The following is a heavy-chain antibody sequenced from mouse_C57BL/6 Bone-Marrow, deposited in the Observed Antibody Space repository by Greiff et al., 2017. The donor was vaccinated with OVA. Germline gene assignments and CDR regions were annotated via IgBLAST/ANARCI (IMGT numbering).Heavy chain of an antibody. J-gene: IGHJ4*01. CDR2: IYIGNGYT. CDR1: GYTFTSYG. V-gene: IGHV1-58*01. CDR3: ARGEAWRGDY. Sequence: EVQLQESGAELVRPGSSVKMSCKTSGYTFTSYGINWVKQRHGQGLEWIGNIYIGNGYTEYNEKFKGKATLTLDTSSSTAYMQLISLTSDDSSIDFCARGEAWRGDYGGQGTSVTVSS.